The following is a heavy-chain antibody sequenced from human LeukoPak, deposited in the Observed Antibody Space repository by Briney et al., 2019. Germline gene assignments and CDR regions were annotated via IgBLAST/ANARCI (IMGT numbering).Heavy chain of an antibody. V-gene: IGHV1-18*01. CDR1: GYTFTSYG. CDR2: ISAYNGNT. Sequence: ASVKVSCKASGYTFTSYGISWVRQAPGQGLEWMGWISAYNGNTNYAQKLQGRVTMTTDTSTSTAYMELRSLRSDDTAVYYCAALSDAARPRRYYYYYMGVWGKGTTVTVSS. D-gene: IGHD6-6*01. CDR3: AALSDAARPRRYYYYYMGV. J-gene: IGHJ6*03.